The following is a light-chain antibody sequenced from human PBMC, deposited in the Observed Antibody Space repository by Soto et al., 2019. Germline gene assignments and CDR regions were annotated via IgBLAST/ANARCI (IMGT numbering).Light chain of an antibody. CDR3: QQYGTSVPIT. Sequence: EIVLAQSPGTLSLSPGERATLSCRASHSVSSSYLAWYQQKPGQAPRLLIYGASSRATGIPDRFSGSGSGTDFTLTISRLEPEDFAVYYCQQYGTSVPITFGQGTRLEIK. V-gene: IGKV3-20*01. CDR2: GAS. CDR1: HSVSSSY. J-gene: IGKJ5*01.